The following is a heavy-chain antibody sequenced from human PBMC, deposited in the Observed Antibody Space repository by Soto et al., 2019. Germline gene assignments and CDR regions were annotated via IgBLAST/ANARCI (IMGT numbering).Heavy chain of an antibody. D-gene: IGHD2-2*01. CDR3: AKLLLYCSSTSCYFQSYYYYGIDV. J-gene: IGHJ6*02. CDR1: GFTFSSYA. CDR2: ISGSGGST. V-gene: IGHV3-23*01. Sequence: PVGSLRLSCAASGFTFSSYAMSWVRQAPGKGLEWVSAISGSGGSTYYADSVKGRFTISRDNSKNTLYLQMNSLRAEDTAVYYCAKLLLYCSSTSCYFQSYYYYGIDVRGQGTTVTVSS.